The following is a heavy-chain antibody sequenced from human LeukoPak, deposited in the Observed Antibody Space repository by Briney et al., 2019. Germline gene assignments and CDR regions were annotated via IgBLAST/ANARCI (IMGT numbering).Heavy chain of an antibody. D-gene: IGHD1-26*01. CDR1: GYTFIDYY. V-gene: IGHV1-2*02. Sequence: GASVKVSCKTSGYTFIDYYIHWVRQAPGQGLEWMGWINPNNGGTNFAEKFQGRVTMTRDTSISTAYMELSRLRSDDTAVYYCARGSGSYSYYFDYWGQGTLVTVSS. CDR2: INPNNGGT. J-gene: IGHJ4*02. CDR3: ARGSGSYSYYFDY.